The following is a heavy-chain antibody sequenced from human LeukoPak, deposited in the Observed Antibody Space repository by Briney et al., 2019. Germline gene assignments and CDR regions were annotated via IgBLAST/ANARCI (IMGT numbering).Heavy chain of an antibody. V-gene: IGHV3-30*18. Sequence: PGESLRLSCTASGFTFSSYGMHWVRQAPGKGLEWVAVISHDGNDKHYADSVKGRFTISRDNSKNTLYLQMKSLREDTAVYYCAKGDLYGDYVFDYWGQGALDTVS. CDR1: GFTFSSYG. CDR2: ISHDGNDK. CDR3: AKGDLYGDYVFDY. D-gene: IGHD4-17*01. J-gene: IGHJ4*02.